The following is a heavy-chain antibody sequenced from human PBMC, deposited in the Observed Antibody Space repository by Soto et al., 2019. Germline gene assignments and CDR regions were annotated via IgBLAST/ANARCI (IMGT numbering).Heavy chain of an antibody. V-gene: IGHV3-23*01. J-gene: IGHJ4*02. CDR1: GFTFSSYA. D-gene: IGHD3-22*01. CDR3: AKDRLGNYYDSSGYYYY. CDR2: ISGSGCST. Sequence: GGSLRLSCAASGFTFSSYAMSWVRQAPGKGLEWVSAISGSGCSTYYADSVKGRFTISRDNSKNTLYLQMNSLRAEDTAVYCCAKDRLGNYYDSSGYYYYWGQGTPGTGSS.